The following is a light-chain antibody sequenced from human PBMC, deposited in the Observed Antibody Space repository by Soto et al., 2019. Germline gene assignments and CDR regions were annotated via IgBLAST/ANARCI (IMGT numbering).Light chain of an antibody. CDR3: QQYDSIPST. J-gene: IGKJ2*01. Sequence: DIQMTQSPSSLSASVGDRVTITCQASQGINTYLNWYQQKSGKPPKLLIYDASNLETGVPSRLSGSGSGTDFSFTISSLQPEDIATYHCQQYDSIPSTFGQGTKLEIK. CDR2: DAS. V-gene: IGKV1-33*01. CDR1: QGINTY.